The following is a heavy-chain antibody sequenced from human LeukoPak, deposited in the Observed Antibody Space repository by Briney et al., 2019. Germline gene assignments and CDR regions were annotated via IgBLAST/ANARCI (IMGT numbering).Heavy chain of an antibody. CDR2: ISGSGYNT. Sequence: PGGSLRLSCAASGLTFNDYAMSWVRQTPGKGLEWVSAISGSGYNTYYADSVKGRFTISRDNSKNTLYLQMNSLRAEDTAVYYWATRGAWGQGTMVTVSS. J-gene: IGHJ3*01. CDR3: ATRGA. D-gene: IGHD3-10*01. CDR1: GLTFNDYA. V-gene: IGHV3-23*01.